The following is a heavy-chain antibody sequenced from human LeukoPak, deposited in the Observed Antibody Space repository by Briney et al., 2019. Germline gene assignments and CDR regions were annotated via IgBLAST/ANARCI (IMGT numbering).Heavy chain of an antibody. CDR3: ARSYGGNGDIYFDY. CDR2: IIPIFGTA. V-gene: IGHV1-69*05. CDR1: GGTFSSYA. J-gene: IGHJ4*02. D-gene: IGHD4/OR15-4a*01. Sequence: SVKLSCKASGGTFSSYAISWVRQAPGQGLEWMGRIIPIFGTANYAQKFQGRVTITTDESTSTAYMELSSLRSEDTAVYYCARSYGGNGDIYFDYWGQGTLVTVSS.